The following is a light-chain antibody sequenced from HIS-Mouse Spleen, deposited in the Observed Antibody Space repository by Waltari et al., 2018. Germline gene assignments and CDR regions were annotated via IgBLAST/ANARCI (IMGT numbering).Light chain of an antibody. CDR1: SSNIGSNY. J-gene: IGLJ3*02. V-gene: IGLV1-47*01. CDR3: AAWEDSRSGPV. CDR2: RNS. Sequence: QSVLTQPPSASGTPGHRVTISCSGSSSNIGSNYVYCYQQLPGPAPKLLIYRNSKRPSGVADRCSGSKSGTSASLAITGLRSEDEAEYYCAAWEDSRSGPVFGGGTKLTVL.